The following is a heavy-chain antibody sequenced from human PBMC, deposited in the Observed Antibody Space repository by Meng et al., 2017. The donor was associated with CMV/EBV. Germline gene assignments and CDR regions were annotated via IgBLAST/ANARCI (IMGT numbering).Heavy chain of an antibody. CDR1: GGSISSGDYY. D-gene: IGHD2-2*01. CDR2: IDYSVST. Sequence: HVELQESGAVLVEPSQTLSPTCTVSGGSISSGDYYWSWIRQHPRKGREWSGYIDYSVSTNYSTSLKTRVTISVDTSTNQFSQKLSSVTAADTAVYYSARVGRTSCYDYWGQGTLVTVSS. J-gene: IGHJ4*02. V-gene: IGHV4-30-4*08. CDR3: ARVGRTSCYDY.